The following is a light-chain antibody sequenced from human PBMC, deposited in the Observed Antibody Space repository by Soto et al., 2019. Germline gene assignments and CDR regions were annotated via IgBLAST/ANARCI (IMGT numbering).Light chain of an antibody. V-gene: IGKV3-20*01. J-gene: IGKJ1*01. CDR1: QSVSRSC. Sequence: ESALRQSPGTVSLSPGERGTLSCRASQSVSRSCLAWYQQKPGQAPRLLIYGASSRATGIPDRFSGSGSGTDFTLTISRLEPEDFAVYYCQQYGSSSWTFGQGTKVEIK. CDR2: GAS. CDR3: QQYGSSSWT.